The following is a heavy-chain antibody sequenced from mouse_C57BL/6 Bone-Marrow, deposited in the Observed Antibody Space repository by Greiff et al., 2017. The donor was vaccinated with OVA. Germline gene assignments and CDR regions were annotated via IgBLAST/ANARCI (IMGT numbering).Heavy chain of an antibody. V-gene: IGHV1-9*01. D-gene: IGHD1-1*01. Sequence: VQLQQSGAELMKPGASVKLSCKATGYTFTGYWIEWVKQRPGHGLEWIGEILPGSGSTNYNEKFKGKATFTADTSSNTAYMQLSSLTTEDSAIYYCAREGITTVVATNDAMDYWGQGTSVTVSS. CDR3: AREGITTVVATNDAMDY. J-gene: IGHJ4*01. CDR1: GYTFTGYW. CDR2: ILPGSGST.